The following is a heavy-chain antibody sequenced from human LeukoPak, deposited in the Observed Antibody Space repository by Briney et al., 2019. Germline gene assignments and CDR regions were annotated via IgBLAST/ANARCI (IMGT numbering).Heavy chain of an antibody. Sequence: VASVKVSCKASGGTFSSYAISWVRQAPGQGLEWMGGIIPIFGAANYAQKFQGRVTITTDESTSTAYMELSSLRSEATAVYYCARDMRYCSSTSCYSLYLDVWGKGTTVTVSS. D-gene: IGHD2-2*01. CDR3: ARDMRYCSSTSCYSLYLDV. CDR1: GGTFSSYA. J-gene: IGHJ6*04. V-gene: IGHV1-69*05. CDR2: IIPIFGAA.